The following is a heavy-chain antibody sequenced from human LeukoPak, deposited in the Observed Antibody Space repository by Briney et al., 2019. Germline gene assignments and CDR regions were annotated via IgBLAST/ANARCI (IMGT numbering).Heavy chain of an antibody. CDR2: ISGGGGST. CDR1: GFTFSSYA. J-gene: IGHJ6*02. CDR3: AKDHGRWLLTYYYYGMDV. Sequence: PGGSLRLSCAASGFTFSSYAMSWVRQAPGKGLEWVSAISGGGGSTYYADSVKGRFTISRDNSKNTLYLQMNSLRAEDTAVYYCAKDHGRWLLTYYYYGMDVWGQGTTVTVSS. V-gene: IGHV3-23*01. D-gene: IGHD3-22*01.